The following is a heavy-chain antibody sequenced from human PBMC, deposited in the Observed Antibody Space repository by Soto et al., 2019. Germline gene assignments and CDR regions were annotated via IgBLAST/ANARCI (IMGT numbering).Heavy chain of an antibody. CDR2: ISSSSSYI. D-gene: IGHD3-22*01. CDR1: GFTFSSYS. CDR3: ARTHYYDSSGSDAFDI. J-gene: IGHJ3*02. V-gene: IGHV3-21*01. Sequence: EVQLVESGGGLVKPGGSPRLSCAASGFTFSSYSMNWVRQAPGKGLEWVSSISSSSSYIYYADSVKGRFTISRDNAKNSLYLQMNSLRAEDTAVYYCARTHYYDSSGSDAFDIWGQGTMVTVSS.